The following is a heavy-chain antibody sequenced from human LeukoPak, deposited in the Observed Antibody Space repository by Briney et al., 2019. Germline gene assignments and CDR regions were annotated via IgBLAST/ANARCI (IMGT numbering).Heavy chain of an antibody. CDR3: ARARRYCDGDCSSGVYWYFDL. Sequence: SETLSLTCSVSGISISSYYRTWIRQPAGKGLEWIGRIFTSGSTSYNPSLTSRVTMSVDTSKNQFSLTLTSVTAADTAVYYCARARRYCDGDCSSGVYWYFDLWGRGTLVTVSS. V-gene: IGHV4-4*07. CDR1: GISISSYY. J-gene: IGHJ2*01. D-gene: IGHD2-21*02. CDR2: IFTSGST.